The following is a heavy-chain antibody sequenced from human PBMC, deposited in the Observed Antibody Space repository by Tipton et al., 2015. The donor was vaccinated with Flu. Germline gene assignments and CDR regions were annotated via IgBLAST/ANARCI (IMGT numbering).Heavy chain of an antibody. V-gene: IGHV4-34*01. D-gene: IGHD6-13*01. CDR1: GGSFSGYY. CDR2: INHSGST. J-gene: IGHJ4*02. Sequence: TLSLTCAVYGGSFSGYYWSWIRQPPGKGLEWIGEINHSGSTNYNPPLKSRVTISVDTSKNQFSLKLSSVTAADTAVYYCARSRSFIAAAPYYWGQGTLVTVSS. CDR3: ARSRSFIAAAPYY.